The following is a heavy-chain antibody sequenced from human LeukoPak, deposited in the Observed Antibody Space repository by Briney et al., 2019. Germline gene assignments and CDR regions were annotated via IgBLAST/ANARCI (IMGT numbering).Heavy chain of an antibody. CDR2: ISYDGSNK. Sequence: PGGSLRLSCAASGFTFSSYGMHWVRQAPGKGLEWVAVISYDGSNKYYADSVKGRFTISRDNSKNTLYLQMNSLRAEDTAVYYCAKWVRPYSSSWSHDYFDYWGQGTLVTVSS. D-gene: IGHD6-13*01. CDR3: AKWVRPYSSSWSHDYFDY. V-gene: IGHV3-30*18. J-gene: IGHJ4*02. CDR1: GFTFSSYG.